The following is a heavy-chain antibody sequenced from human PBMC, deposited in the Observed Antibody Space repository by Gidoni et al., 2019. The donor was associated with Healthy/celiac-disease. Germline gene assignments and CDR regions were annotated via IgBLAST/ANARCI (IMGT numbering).Heavy chain of an antibody. V-gene: IGHV3-33*01. CDR3: ARGLIYDILTGYYTGLGY. CDR2: IWYDGSNK. J-gene: IGHJ4*02. Sequence: QVQLVASGGVVVQPGRSLRLSCPAPGFTFSCHGLHWVRQGPGQGLGWVAVIWYDGSNKYYADSVKGRFTISRDNSKNTLYLQMNSLRAEDTAVYYCARGLIYDILTGYYTGLGYWGQGTLVTVSS. D-gene: IGHD3-9*01. CDR1: GFTFSCHG.